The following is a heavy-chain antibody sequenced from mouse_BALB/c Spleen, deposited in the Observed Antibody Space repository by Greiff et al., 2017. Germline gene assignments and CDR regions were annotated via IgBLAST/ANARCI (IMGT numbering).Heavy chain of an antibody. Sequence: QVQLKQSGAELVRPGASVTLSCKASGYTFTDYEMHWVKQTPVHGLEWIGAIDPETGGTAYNQKFKDKATLTADKSSSTAYMQLSSLTSEDSAVYYCANYDGYPLSDYWGQGTSVTVSS. CDR1: GYTFTDYE. D-gene: IGHD2-3*01. CDR3: ANYDGYPLSDY. CDR2: IDPETGGT. V-gene: IGHV1-15*01. J-gene: IGHJ4*01.